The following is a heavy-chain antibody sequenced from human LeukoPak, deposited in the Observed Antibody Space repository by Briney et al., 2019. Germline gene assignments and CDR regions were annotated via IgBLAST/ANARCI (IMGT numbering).Heavy chain of an antibody. CDR1: GFTFSNYG. D-gene: IGHD3-22*01. CDR2: ISGSGSNT. CDR3: APIYYPSLGY. Sequence: GGSLRLSCAVSGFTFSNYGMSWARQAPGKGLEWVSAISGSGSNTYYADSVKGRFTISRDNSQNTLYLQMNSLRAEDTAVYYCAPIYYPSLGYWGQGTLVTVSS. V-gene: IGHV3-23*01. J-gene: IGHJ4*02.